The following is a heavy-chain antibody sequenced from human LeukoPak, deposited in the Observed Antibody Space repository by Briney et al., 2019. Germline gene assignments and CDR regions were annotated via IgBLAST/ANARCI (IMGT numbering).Heavy chain of an antibody. V-gene: IGHV1-8*01. Sequence: ASVKVSCKASGYTFTTHDLTWVRQATGQGLEWMGWMNPGSGDTAYAQKFQGRVTMTRDTSTSTAYMELSSLRSEDTAVYYCAKDMYSSSSPFDYWGQGTLVTVSS. D-gene: IGHD6-6*01. CDR2: MNPGSGDT. CDR1: GYTFTTHD. CDR3: AKDMYSSSSPFDY. J-gene: IGHJ4*02.